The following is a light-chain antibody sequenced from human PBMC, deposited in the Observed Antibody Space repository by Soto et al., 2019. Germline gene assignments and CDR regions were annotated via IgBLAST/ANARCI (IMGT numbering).Light chain of an antibody. J-gene: IGLJ1*01. CDR3: SSYTSSTTYV. V-gene: IGLV2-14*03. Sequence: QSALTQPASVSGSPGQSITISCTGTSSDVGGYSYVSWYQQHPGKAPKLMIYDVNNRPSWVSYRFSGSKSGNTASLTISGLQPEDEGDYYCSSYTSSTTYVFGTGTKLTVL. CDR2: DVN. CDR1: SSDVGGYSY.